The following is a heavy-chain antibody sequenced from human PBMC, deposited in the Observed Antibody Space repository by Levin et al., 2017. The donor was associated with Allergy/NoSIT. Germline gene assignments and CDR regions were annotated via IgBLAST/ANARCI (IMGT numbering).Heavy chain of an antibody. CDR2: IWYDGSNK. J-gene: IGHJ6*02. Sequence: GESLKISCAASGFTFSSYGMHWVRQAPGKGLEWVAVIWYDGSNKYYADSVKGRFTISRDNSKNTLYLQMNSLRAEDTAVYYCARDSEDCSGGSCLYYYYYYGMDVWGQGTTVTVSS. V-gene: IGHV3-33*01. D-gene: IGHD2-15*01. CDR3: ARDSEDCSGGSCLYYYYYYGMDV. CDR1: GFTFSSYG.